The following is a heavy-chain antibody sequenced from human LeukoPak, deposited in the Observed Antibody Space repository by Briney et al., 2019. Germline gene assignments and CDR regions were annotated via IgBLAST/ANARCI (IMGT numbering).Heavy chain of an antibody. D-gene: IGHD3-22*01. J-gene: IGHJ4*02. CDR1: GFTFSIYN. CDR3: AKERYYDSSAYYSTY. Sequence: GGSLRLSCAASGFTFSIYNMNWVRQAPGTGLEWVSSISSSSGYIYYADSVKGRFTISRDNAKNSLYLQMNSLRAEDTAVYYCAKERYYDSSAYYSTYWGRGTLVTVSS. V-gene: IGHV3-21*01. CDR2: ISSSSGYI.